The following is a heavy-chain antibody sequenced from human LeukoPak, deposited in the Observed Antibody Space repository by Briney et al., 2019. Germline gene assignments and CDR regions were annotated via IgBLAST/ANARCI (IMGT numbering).Heavy chain of an antibody. CDR3: ARFLDGGNSKNYFDY. Sequence: SETLSLTCTVSGGSISSYYWSWIRQPPGKGLEWIGYIYYSGSTNYNPSLKSRVTISVDRSKNQFSLKLSSVTAADTAVYYCARFLDGGNSKNYFDYWGQGTLVTVSS. V-gene: IGHV4-59*12. J-gene: IGHJ4*02. CDR1: GGSISSYY. CDR2: IYYSGST. D-gene: IGHD4-23*01.